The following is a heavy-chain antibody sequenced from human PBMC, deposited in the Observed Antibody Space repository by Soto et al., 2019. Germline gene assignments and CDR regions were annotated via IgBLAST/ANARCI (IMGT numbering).Heavy chain of an antibody. CDR2: ISYDGSNK. CDR1: GFTFSSYG. D-gene: IGHD6-6*01. Sequence: GGSLRLSCAASGFTFSSYGMHWVRQAPGKGLEWGAVISYDGSNKYYADSVKGRFTIARDNSKNTPYLQMISLRAEDTAVYYCAKDRYSRSSQGHGMDPWGQGTTVPVSS. CDR3: AKDRYSRSSQGHGMDP. V-gene: IGHV3-30*18. J-gene: IGHJ6*02.